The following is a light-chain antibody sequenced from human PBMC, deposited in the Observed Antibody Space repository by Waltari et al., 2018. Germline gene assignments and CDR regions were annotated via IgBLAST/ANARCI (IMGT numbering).Light chain of an antibody. J-gene: IGKJ1*01. V-gene: IGKV1-5*03. Sequence: DIQMAQSPSTLAASVGDRVTITCRASQSISYWLAWYQQKPGQAPKLLIYRASNLIDGVLSRFSGRGAWTEFTLTIDSLLPDDVATYFCQQYSDSPPWTFGQGTKVEVK. CDR2: RAS. CDR3: QQYSDSPPWT. CDR1: QSISYW.